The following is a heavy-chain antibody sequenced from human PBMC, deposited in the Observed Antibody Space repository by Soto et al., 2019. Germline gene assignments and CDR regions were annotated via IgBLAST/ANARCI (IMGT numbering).Heavy chain of an antibody. J-gene: IGHJ5*02. CDR3: ARVFYCSSTSGYGWEDNWFDP. CDR2: ISAYNGNT. D-gene: IGHD2-2*01. V-gene: IGHV1-18*01. CDR1: GYTFTRYG. Sequence: GASVKVSWKASGYTFTRYGISWVRQAPGQGPEWMGWISAYNGNTNYAQKLQGRVTMTTDTSTSTAYMELRSLRSDDTAVYYCARVFYCSSTSGYGWEDNWFDPWGQGTLVTVSS.